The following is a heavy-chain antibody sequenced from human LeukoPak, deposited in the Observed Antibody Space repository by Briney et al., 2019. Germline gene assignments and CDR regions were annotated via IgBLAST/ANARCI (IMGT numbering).Heavy chain of an antibody. D-gene: IGHD3-10*01. V-gene: IGHV1-18*01. CDR2: ISAYNGNT. J-gene: IGHJ3*02. CDR1: GYTFTSYG. Sequence: GASVKVSCKASGYTFTSYGISWVRQAPGQGLEWTGWISAYNGNTNYAQKLQGRVTMTTDTSTSTAYMELRSLRSDDTAVYYCARDKLDGSGSLDAFDIWGQGTMVAVSS. CDR3: ARDKLDGSGSLDAFDI.